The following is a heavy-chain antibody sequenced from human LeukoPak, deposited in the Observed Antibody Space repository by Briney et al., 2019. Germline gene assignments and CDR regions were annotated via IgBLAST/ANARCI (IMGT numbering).Heavy chain of an antibody. D-gene: IGHD6-13*01. J-gene: IGHJ4*02. V-gene: IGHV3-30*03. CDR1: GFLFSKYW. CDR2: ISYDGSDK. Sequence: GGSLRLSCAASGFLFSKYWMTWVRQAPGKGLEWVAVISYDGSDKYYADSVKGRFTISRDNSNNTLYLQMNSLRVEDTAVYYCARRWSFDYWGQGTLVTVSS. CDR3: ARRWSFDY.